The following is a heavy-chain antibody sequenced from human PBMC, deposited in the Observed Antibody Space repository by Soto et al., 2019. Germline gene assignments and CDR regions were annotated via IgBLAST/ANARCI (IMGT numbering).Heavy chain of an antibody. D-gene: IGHD3-16*02. CDR1: GFTFSSYA. J-gene: IGHJ6*02. Sequence: GGSLRLSCAASGFTFSSYAMSWVRQAPGKGLEWVSAISGSGGSTYYADSVKGRFTISRDNSKNTLYLQMNSLRAEDTAIYYCAKEVLYDYVWGSYRPQALFGMDVWGQGTTVTVSS. CDR3: AKEVLYDYVWGSYRPQALFGMDV. CDR2: ISGSGGST. V-gene: IGHV3-23*01.